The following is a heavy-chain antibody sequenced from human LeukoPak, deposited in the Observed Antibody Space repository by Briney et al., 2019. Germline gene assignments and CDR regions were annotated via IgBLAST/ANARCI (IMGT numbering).Heavy chain of an antibody. J-gene: IGHJ6*03. CDR3: AIDHDYAEYMDV. D-gene: IGHD4-17*01. CDR1: GFIFSNYN. V-gene: IGHV3-69-1*01. Sequence: PGGSLRLSCAASGFIFSNYNMNWVRQAPGKGLEWVSSISSRRFTYYADSVMGRFTVSRDNAKNSLFLQMNSLSAEDTAVYYCAIDHDYAEYMDVWGKGTTVTVSS. CDR2: ISSRRFT.